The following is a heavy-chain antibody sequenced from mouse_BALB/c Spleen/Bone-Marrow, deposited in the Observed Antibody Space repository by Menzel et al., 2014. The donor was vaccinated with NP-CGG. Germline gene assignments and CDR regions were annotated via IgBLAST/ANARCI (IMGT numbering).Heavy chain of an antibody. CDR2: IRNKANGYTT. CDR1: GFTFTDYY. V-gene: IGHV7-3*02. Sequence: EVQVVESGGGSVQPGGSLRLSCATSGFTFTDYYMSWVRQPPGKALEWLGFIRNKANGYTTEYSASVKGRFTISRDNSQRILYLQMNTLRAEDSATYCCARDENVGIYWYFDVWGAGTTVIVSS. J-gene: IGHJ1*01. CDR3: ARDENVGIYWYFDV.